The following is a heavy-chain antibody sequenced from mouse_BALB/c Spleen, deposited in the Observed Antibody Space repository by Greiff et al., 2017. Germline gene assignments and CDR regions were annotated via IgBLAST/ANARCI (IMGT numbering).Heavy chain of an antibody. Sequence: QVQLQQSGPELVRPGVSVKISCKGSGYTFTDYAMYWVKQSHAKSLEWIGVISTYYGNTNYNQKFKGKATMTVDKSSSTAYMELARLTSEDSAIYYCARDGNLFAYWGQGTLVTVSA. CDR3: ARDGNLFAY. J-gene: IGHJ3*01. D-gene: IGHD2-1*01. CDR1: GYTFTDYA. CDR2: ISTYYGNT. V-gene: IGHV1-67*01.